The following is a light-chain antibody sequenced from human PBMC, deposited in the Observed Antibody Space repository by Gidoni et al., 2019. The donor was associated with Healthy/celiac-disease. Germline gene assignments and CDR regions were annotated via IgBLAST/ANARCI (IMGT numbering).Light chain of an antibody. J-gene: IGKJ1*01. CDR2: KAS. Sequence: DIQMTQSPSTLSASVGDRVTITCRASQSISSWLAWYQQKPGKAPMLLIYKASSLESGVPSRCSSSGSATEFTLTISSLQADDFATYYCQQYNSYPWTFGQGTKVEIK. CDR3: QQYNSYPWT. V-gene: IGKV1-5*03. CDR1: QSISSW.